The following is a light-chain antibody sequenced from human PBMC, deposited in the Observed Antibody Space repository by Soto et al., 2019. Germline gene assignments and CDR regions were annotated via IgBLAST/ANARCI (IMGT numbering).Light chain of an antibody. V-gene: IGLV3-21*02. J-gene: IGLJ2*01. CDR3: QVWDSSSDNRVV. CDR2: DDG. CDR1: NIAIKS. Sequence: SYELTQAPSVSVAPGQTARITCGGNNIAIKSVHWYQQKPGQAPVLVVYDDGDRPSGIPERFSGSNSGNTATLTIPRVEAGDEADDHCQVWDSSSDNRVVFGGGTKLTVL.